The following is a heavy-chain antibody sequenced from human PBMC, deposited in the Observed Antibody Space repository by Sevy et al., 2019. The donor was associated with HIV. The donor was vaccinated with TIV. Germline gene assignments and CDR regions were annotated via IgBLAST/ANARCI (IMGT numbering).Heavy chain of an antibody. CDR2: LSDSGVST. J-gene: IGHJ4*02. V-gene: IGHV3-23*01. Sequence: GGSLRLSCAASGFTSSSYAMSWVRQPPGRGLEWVSTLSDSGVSTYYADSVKGRFTISRDNSKNTLYLQINSLRAEDTALYYCARETQHYDISGYYYGYFDYWGQGTLVTVSS. CDR1: GFTSSSYA. D-gene: IGHD3-22*01. CDR3: ARETQHYDISGYYYGYFDY.